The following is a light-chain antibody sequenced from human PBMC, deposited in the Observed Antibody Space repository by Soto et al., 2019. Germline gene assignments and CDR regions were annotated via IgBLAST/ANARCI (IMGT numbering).Light chain of an antibody. V-gene: IGLV2-8*01. J-gene: IGLJ1*01. CDR1: SSDVGGYNY. CDR3: SSYAGSNIL. Sequence: QSALTQPPSASGSPGQSVTISCTGTSSDVGGYNYVSWYQQHPGKAPKLMIYEVNKRPSGVPDRFSASKSGNTASLTVSGLQAEDGADYYCSSYAGSNILFGPGTKVTVL. CDR2: EVN.